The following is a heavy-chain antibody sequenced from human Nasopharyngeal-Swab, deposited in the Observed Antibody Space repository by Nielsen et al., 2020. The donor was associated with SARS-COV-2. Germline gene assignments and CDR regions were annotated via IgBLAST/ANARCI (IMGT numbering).Heavy chain of an antibody. CDR3: VMYYYGSGSYFDY. Sequence: GGSLRLSCAASGFTFSSYGMHWVRQAPGKGLEWVAVISYDGSNKYYADSVKGRFTISRGNSKNTLYLQMNSLRAEDTAVYYCVMYYYGSGSYFDYWGQGTLVTVSS. CDR2: ISYDGSNK. CDR1: GFTFSSYG. J-gene: IGHJ4*02. D-gene: IGHD3-10*01. V-gene: IGHV3-30*03.